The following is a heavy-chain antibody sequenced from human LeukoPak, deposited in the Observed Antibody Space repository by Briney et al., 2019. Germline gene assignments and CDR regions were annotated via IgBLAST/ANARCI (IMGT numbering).Heavy chain of an antibody. V-gene: IGHV3-23*01. J-gene: IGHJ4*02. CDR3: AKDHPFSSVVTATAFDY. D-gene: IGHD2-21*02. CDR2: ISGSGGST. Sequence: GGSLRLACAASGFTFSSYAMSWVRQAPGEGLEWVSAISGSGGSTYYADSVKGRFTISRDNSKNTLYLQMNSLRAEDTAVYYCAKDHPFSSVVTATAFDYWGQGTLVTVSS. CDR1: GFTFSSYA.